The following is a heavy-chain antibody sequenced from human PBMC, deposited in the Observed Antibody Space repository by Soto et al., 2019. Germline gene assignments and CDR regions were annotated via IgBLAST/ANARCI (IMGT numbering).Heavy chain of an antibody. CDR1: GFTFSNCA. Sequence: GGSLRLSCAASGFTFSNCAVTWVRQAPGKGLEWVSTISGSGGSTYYADSVKGRFTISRDNAKNSLYLQMNSLRAEDTALYYCARDHCSGGSCYSYYFDYWGQGTLVTVSS. V-gene: IGHV3-23*01. CDR3: ARDHCSGGSCYSYYFDY. D-gene: IGHD2-15*01. J-gene: IGHJ4*02. CDR2: ISGSGGST.